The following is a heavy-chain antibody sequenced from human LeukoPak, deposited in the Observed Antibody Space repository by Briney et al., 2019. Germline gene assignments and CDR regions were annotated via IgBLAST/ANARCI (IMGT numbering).Heavy chain of an antibody. CDR1: GFTFSNYW. CDR3: ARSPPPFDPHMDV. CDR2: IKQDGSEK. D-gene: IGHD3-9*01. Sequence: GGSLRLSCAASGFTFSNYWMSWVRQAPGKGLEWVANIKQDGSEKYYVDSVKGRFTISRDNAKNSLYLQMNSLRAEDTAVYYCARSPPPFDPHMDVWGKGTTVTISS. J-gene: IGHJ6*03. V-gene: IGHV3-7*01.